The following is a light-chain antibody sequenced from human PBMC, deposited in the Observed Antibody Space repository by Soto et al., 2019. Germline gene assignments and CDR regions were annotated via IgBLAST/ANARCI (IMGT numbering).Light chain of an antibody. J-gene: IGLJ3*02. CDR1: SNDVGGYNY. Sequence: QSALTQPASLSGSPGQSITMFCTGTSNDVGGYNYVSWYQQHPGKAPKLIIYEVSNRPSGISSRFSGSTSANTASLTISGLQAEDEAEYYCSSFTGSTTWVFGGGTKLTVL. CDR2: EVS. CDR3: SSFTGSTTWV. V-gene: IGLV2-14*01.